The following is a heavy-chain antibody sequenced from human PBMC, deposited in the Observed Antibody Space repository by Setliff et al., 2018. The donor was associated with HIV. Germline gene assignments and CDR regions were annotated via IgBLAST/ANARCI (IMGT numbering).Heavy chain of an antibody. Sequence: SETLSLTCTVSGGSISSYYWSWIRQPAGKGLEWIGRIYTSGSTNYNPSLKSRVTMSVDTSKDQFSLILTSATAADTAMYYCARRIYGNNPYFDYWSQGTLVTVSS. V-gene: IGHV4-4*07. CDR1: GGSISSYY. CDR2: IYTSGST. CDR3: ARRIYGNNPYFDY. J-gene: IGHJ4*02. D-gene: IGHD4-17*01.